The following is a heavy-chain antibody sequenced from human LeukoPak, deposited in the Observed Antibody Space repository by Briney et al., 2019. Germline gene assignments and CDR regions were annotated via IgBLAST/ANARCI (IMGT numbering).Heavy chain of an antibody. CDR2: ISAYNGNT. J-gene: IGHJ4*02. CDR3: ARDSAMDSSGRFDY. Sequence: ASVKVSCKAFGYTFTSYGISWVRQAPGQGLEWMGWISAYNGNTNYAQKLQGRVTMTTDTSTSTAYMELRSLRSDDTAVYYCARDSAMDSSGRFDYWGQGTLVTVSS. D-gene: IGHD6-19*01. CDR1: GYTFTSYG. V-gene: IGHV1-18*01.